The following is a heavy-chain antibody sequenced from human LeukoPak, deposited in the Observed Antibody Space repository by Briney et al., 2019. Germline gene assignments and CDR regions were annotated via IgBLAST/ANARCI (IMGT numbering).Heavy chain of an antibody. CDR3: ARDGPRGYFQH. Sequence: GASVKVSCNTSGYTFTSYGISWVRQAPGQGLEYMGWINTYNGHTNYAQKLQGRVTVTTDTSTSTAYLELRSLRYDDTAVYYCARDGPRGYFQHWGQGTLITVSS. V-gene: IGHV1-18*01. D-gene: IGHD1-14*01. CDR1: GYTFTSYG. CDR2: INTYNGHT. J-gene: IGHJ1*01.